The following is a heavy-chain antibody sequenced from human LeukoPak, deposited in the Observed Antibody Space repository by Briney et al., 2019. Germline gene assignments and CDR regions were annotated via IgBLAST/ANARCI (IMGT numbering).Heavy chain of an antibody. CDR1: GGSFSGYY. D-gene: IGHD3-10*01. CDR2: INYSGRT. V-gene: IGHV4-34*01. Sequence: SETLSLTCAVYGGSFSGYYWSWIRQSPGKGLEWIGEINYSGRTNYNPSLKSRLIISVDTSKNQFSLKLKSMTAADTAVYYCAREETFYYSSGSYSYFDLWGQGTLVTVSS. CDR3: AREETFYYSSGSYSYFDL. J-gene: IGHJ4*02.